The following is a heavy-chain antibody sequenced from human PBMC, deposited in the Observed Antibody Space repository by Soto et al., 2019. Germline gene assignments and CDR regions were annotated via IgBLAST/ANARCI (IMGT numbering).Heavy chain of an antibody. Sequence: ASVKVSCKASGFTFSTSSAVQWVRQARGQRLEWIGWIVVGSGSTEYAQKFQGRVTITRDTSASTAYMELSSLRSEDTAVYYCARGFPLWFDPWGQGTLVTVSS. D-gene: IGHD2-15*01. CDR1: GFTFSTSSA. CDR2: IVVGSGST. V-gene: IGHV1-58*01. J-gene: IGHJ5*02. CDR3: ARGFPLWFDP.